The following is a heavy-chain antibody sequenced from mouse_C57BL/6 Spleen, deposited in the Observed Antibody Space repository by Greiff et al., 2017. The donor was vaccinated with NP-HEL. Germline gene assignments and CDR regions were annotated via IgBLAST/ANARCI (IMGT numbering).Heavy chain of an antibody. CDR1: GYTFTSYW. Sequence: QVQLQQPGTELVKPGASVKLSCKASGYTFTSYWMHWVKQRPGQGLEWIGNINPSNGGTNYNEKFKSKATLTVDKSSSTAYMQLSSLTSEDSAVYYCAKHSGTTVPWYFDVWGTGTTVTVSS. CDR3: AKHSGTTVPWYFDV. CDR2: INPSNGGT. D-gene: IGHD1-1*01. J-gene: IGHJ1*03. V-gene: IGHV1-53*01.